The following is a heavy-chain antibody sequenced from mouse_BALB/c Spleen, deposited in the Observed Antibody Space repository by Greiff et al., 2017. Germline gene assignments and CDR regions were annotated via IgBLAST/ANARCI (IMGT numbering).Heavy chain of an antibody. CDR1: GYTFTSYT. J-gene: IGHJ2*01. CDR3: ARGATTVVALYYFDY. Sequence: QVQLKQSGAELARPGASVKMSCKASGYTFTSYTMHWVKQRPGQGLEWIGYINPSSGYTNYNQKFKDKATLTADKSSSTAYMQLSSLTSEDSAVYYCARGATTVVALYYFDYWGQGTTLTVSS. D-gene: IGHD1-1*01. V-gene: IGHV1-4*01. CDR2: INPSSGYT.